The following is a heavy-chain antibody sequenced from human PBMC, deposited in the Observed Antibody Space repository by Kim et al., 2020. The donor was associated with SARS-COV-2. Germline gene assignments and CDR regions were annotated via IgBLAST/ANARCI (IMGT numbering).Heavy chain of an antibody. J-gene: IGHJ4*02. D-gene: IGHD3-10*01. V-gene: IGHV4-59*01. CDR3: AAVTHISIRSYFGY. CDR2: IYYSGST. Sequence: SETLSLTCTVSGGSISSYYWSWIRQPPGKGLEWIGYIYYSGSTNYNPSLKSRVTISVDTSKNQFSLKLSSVTAADTAVYYCAAVTHISIRSYFGYWGQGTLVTVSS. CDR1: GGSISSYY.